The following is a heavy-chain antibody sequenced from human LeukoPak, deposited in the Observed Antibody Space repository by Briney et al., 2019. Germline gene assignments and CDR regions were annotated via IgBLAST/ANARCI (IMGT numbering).Heavy chain of an antibody. CDR1: GFTFSSYA. V-gene: IGHV3-30*04. CDR3: ARLNRVAATVVFDY. CDR2: ISYDGSNK. J-gene: IGHJ4*02. Sequence: GGSLRLSCAASGFTFSSYAMHWVRQAPGKGLEWVAVISYDGSNKYYADSVKGRFTISRDNSKNTLYLQMNSLRAEDTAVYYCARLNRVAATVVFDYWGQGTLVTVSS. D-gene: IGHD2-15*01.